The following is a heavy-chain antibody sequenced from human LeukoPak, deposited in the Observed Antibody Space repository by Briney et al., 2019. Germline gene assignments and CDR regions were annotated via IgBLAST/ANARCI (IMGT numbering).Heavy chain of an antibody. CDR2: IRSKANSYAT. V-gene: IGHV3-73*01. J-gene: IGHJ4*02. CDR3: TSSRVGAINFDY. CDR1: GFTFSGSA. D-gene: IGHD1-26*01. Sequence: GGSLRLSCAASGFTFSGSAMHWVRQASGKGLEWVGRIRSKANSYATAYAASVKGRFTISRDDSKHTAYLQMNSLKTEDTAVYYCTSSRVGAINFDYWGQGILVTVSS.